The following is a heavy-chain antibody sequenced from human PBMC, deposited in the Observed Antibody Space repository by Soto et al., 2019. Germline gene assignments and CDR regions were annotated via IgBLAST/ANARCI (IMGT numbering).Heavy chain of an antibody. D-gene: IGHD3-10*02. J-gene: IGHJ4*02. CDR3: AHVFTSLAPFDS. V-gene: IGHV2-5*02. CDR2: IYWDEDK. Sequence: QITLKESGPTLVKPTQTLTLTCTFSGFSLSTSGVGVGWIRQPPGKALEWLGFIYWDEDKRYSPSLKSRLTITKDTSKSQVVLTMPNMDPMDTATYYCAHVFTSLAPFDSWGQGTLVTVSA. CDR1: GFSLSTSGVG.